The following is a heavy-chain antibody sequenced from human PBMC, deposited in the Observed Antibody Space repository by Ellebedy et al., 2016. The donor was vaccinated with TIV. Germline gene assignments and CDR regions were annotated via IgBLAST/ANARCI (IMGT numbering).Heavy chain of an antibody. D-gene: IGHD1-1*01. J-gene: IGHJ4*02. V-gene: IGHV1-18*04. CDR2: ISGYNGNT. CDR3: ARAGTTPYFDY. CDR1: GYTFTNYG. Sequence: AASVKVSCKASGYTFTNYGISWVRQAPGQGLEWMGWISGYNGNTYSAQKLQGRVTMTTDTSTSTAYMELRSLRSDDTAVYYCARAGTTPYFDYWGQGTLVTVSS.